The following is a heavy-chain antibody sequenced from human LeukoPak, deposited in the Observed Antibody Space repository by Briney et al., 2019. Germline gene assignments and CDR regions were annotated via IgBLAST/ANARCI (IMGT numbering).Heavy chain of an antibody. CDR2: IYYSGST. D-gene: IGHD6-19*01. Sequence: PSETLSLTCTVSGGSISSSSYYWGWIRQPPGQGLEWIGSIYYSGSTYYNPSLKSRVTISVDTSKNQFSLKLSSVTAADTAVYYCASNWYSSITWFDPWGQGVLVP. V-gene: IGHV4-39*01. J-gene: IGHJ5*02. CDR3: ASNWYSSITWFDP. CDR1: GGSISSSSYY.